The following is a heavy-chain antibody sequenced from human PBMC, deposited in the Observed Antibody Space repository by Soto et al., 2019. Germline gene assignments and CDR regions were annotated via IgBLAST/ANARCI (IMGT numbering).Heavy chain of an antibody. Sequence: QVQLQESGPGLVKPSQTLSLTCTVSGGSISSGFFYWSWIRQHPGKGLEWIGYIYYSGSTYYNPSLTSRVTISVDTSKNQFSLKLNSVTAADTAVYYCARDQGGYCSGGSCRYGLDVWGQGTTVTVSS. CDR3: ARDQGGYCSGGSCRYGLDV. D-gene: IGHD2-15*01. V-gene: IGHV4-31*03. J-gene: IGHJ6*02. CDR1: GGSISSGFFY. CDR2: IYYSGST.